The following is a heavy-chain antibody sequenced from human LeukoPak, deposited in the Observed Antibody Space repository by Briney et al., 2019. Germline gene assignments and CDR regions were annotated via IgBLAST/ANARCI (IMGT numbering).Heavy chain of an antibody. Sequence: GGSLRLSCAASGFTVSSNYMSWVRQAPGKGLEWVAVIWYDGSNKYYADSVKGRFTISRDNSKNTLYLQMNSLRAEDTAVYYCARGPNSNWSGLDFWGQGTLLTVSS. J-gene: IGHJ4*02. CDR2: IWYDGSNK. CDR1: GFTVSSNY. CDR3: ARGPNSNWSGLDF. D-gene: IGHD6-6*01. V-gene: IGHV3-33*08.